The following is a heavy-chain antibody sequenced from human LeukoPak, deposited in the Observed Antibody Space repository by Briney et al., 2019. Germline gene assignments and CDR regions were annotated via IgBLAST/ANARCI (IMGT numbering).Heavy chain of an antibody. CDR3: ARLAPKTLEWLPHDASDI. CDR2: INTNTGEP. Sequence: ASVKVSCKASGYTFTSYAMNWVRQAPGQGLEWMGWINTNTGEPTYAQGFTGRFVFSLDTSVSTAYLQISSLKAEDTAVYYCARLAPKTLEWLPHDASDIWGQGTMVTVSS. D-gene: IGHD3-3*01. J-gene: IGHJ3*02. CDR1: GYTFTSYA. V-gene: IGHV7-4-1*02.